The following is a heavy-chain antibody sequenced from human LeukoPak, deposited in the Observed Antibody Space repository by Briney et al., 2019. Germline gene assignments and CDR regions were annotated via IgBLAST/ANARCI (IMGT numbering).Heavy chain of an antibody. J-gene: IGHJ4*02. CDR2: INHSGIT. CDR1: GASFSGYY. Sequence: SETLSLTCAFYGASFSGYYWRWIRQPPGKGLEWIGEINHSGITTYNPSLKSRVTISVDTSKKQFSLKLSSVTAADTAVYYCARRGYSYGGFDYWGQGTLVTVSS. CDR3: ARRGYSYGGFDY. V-gene: IGHV4-34*01. D-gene: IGHD5-18*01.